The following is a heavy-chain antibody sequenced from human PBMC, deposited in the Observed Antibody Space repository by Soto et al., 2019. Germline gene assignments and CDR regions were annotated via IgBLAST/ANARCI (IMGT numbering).Heavy chain of an antibody. J-gene: IGHJ3*02. V-gene: IGHV1-3*01. CDR1: GFTFSDNL. D-gene: IGHD5-18*01. CDR3: EPDIHSVGPRANDAFDI. Sequence: QVQLVQSGADLKKPGASVNISCTASGFTFSDNLINWVRQLPGQGLDWMGWLNPDTGNTRYSETFQGRVTISRHPSASIEYLELICLENEDTALYFWEPDIHSVGPRANDAFDIWAQGTIITVAS. CDR2: LNPDTGNT.